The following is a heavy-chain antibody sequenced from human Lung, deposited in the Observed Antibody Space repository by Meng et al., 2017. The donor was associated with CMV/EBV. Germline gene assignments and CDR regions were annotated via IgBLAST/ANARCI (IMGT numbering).Heavy chain of an antibody. CDR3: AKEWLDATTGQFDY. CDR1: GVSISTDDW. CDR2: IYRSGST. V-gene: IGHV4-4*02. D-gene: IGHD1-26*01. Sequence: VSGVSISTDDWWSWVREPPGKGLEWIGEIYRSGSTNYSPSLKSRVTISIDRSKNQFSLRLTSVTAADTAVYYCAKEWLDATTGQFDYWGQGTLVTVSS. J-gene: IGHJ4*02.